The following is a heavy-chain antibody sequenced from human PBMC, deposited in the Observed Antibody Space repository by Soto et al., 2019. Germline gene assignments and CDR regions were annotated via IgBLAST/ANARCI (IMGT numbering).Heavy chain of an antibody. CDR3: TRHDSYGDYLNWFDP. CDR1: GFTFSGSA. D-gene: IGHD4-17*01. Sequence: EVQLVESGGGLVQPGGSLKLSCAASGFTFSGSAMHWVRQASGKGLEWVGRIRSKANSYATAYAASVKGRFTISRDDSKNTAYLQMNSLKTEDTAMYYCTRHDSYGDYLNWFDPWGQGTLVTVSS. CDR2: IRSKANSYAT. V-gene: IGHV3-73*01. J-gene: IGHJ5*02.